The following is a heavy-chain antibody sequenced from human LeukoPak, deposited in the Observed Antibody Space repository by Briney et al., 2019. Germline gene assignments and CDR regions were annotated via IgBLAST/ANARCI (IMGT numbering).Heavy chain of an antibody. Sequence: GGSLRLSCAASGFTFSSYAMSWVRQAPGKGLEWVSAISGSGGSTYYADSVKGRFTISRDNSKNTLYLQMNSLRAEDTAVYYCARERFLEWLFITLDYWGQGTLVTVSS. CDR2: ISGSGGST. CDR1: GFTFSSYA. D-gene: IGHD3-3*01. V-gene: IGHV3-23*01. J-gene: IGHJ4*02. CDR3: ARERFLEWLFITLDY.